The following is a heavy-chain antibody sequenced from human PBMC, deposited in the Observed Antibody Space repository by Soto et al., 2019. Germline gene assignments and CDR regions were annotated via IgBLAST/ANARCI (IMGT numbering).Heavy chain of an antibody. CDR1: CGSISSSGW. D-gene: IGHD5-18*01. CDR2: IYNSGIN. Sequence: SETLSLRWGVSCGSISSSGWCSFVRQPSVNGLXWVGEIYNSGINKYNPSLTSRVTISVEKSKNQFSLKLSSVTAAEKAVYYCASRLYSYGLHWFDPWGQGPLVTVSS. CDR3: ASRLYSYGLHWFDP. V-gene: IGHV4-4*02. J-gene: IGHJ5*02.